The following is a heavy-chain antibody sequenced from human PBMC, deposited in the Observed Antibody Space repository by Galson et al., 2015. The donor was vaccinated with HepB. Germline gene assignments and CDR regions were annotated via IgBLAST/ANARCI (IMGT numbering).Heavy chain of an antibody. CDR3: ARSLGGSSFFTMDV. Sequence: SLRLSCAASKVIFSNSGMHWVGQAPGKGLGWVAVISHDGTYQCYADSVKGRFTISRDNSKNTLYLQMDSLRLEDTAVYFCARSLGGSSFFTMDVWGQGTTVTVSS. CDR2: ISHDGTYQ. D-gene: IGHD6-13*01. V-gene: IGHV3-30*03. CDR1: KVIFSNSG. J-gene: IGHJ6*02.